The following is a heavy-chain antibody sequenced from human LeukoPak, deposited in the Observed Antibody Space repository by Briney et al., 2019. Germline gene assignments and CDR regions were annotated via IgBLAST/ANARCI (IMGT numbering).Heavy chain of an antibody. V-gene: IGHV3-48*01. Sequence: GESLRLSCAASGFTFSSYSMNWVRQAPGKGLEWISYISRASNTIYYADSVKGRFTISRDNAKNSVYLQMNSLRAEDTAMYYCARDGWFGDYNWFDPWGQGTLVTVSS. D-gene: IGHD3-10*01. CDR2: ISRASNTI. CDR1: GFTFSSYS. J-gene: IGHJ5*02. CDR3: ARDGWFGDYNWFDP.